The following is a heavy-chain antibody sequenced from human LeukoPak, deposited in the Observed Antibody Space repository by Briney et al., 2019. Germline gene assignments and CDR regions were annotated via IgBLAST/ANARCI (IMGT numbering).Heavy chain of an antibody. Sequence: ASVKISCKVSEYTFTDYYMHWVQQAPGKGLEWMGLVDPEDGETIYAEKFQGRVTITADTSTDTAYMELSSLRSEDTAVYYCATVRKYSSSWYKSYYYYIDVWGKGTTVTVSS. J-gene: IGHJ6*03. CDR1: EYTFTDYY. D-gene: IGHD6-13*01. CDR3: ATVRKYSSSWYKSYYYYIDV. V-gene: IGHV1-69-2*01. CDR2: VDPEDGET.